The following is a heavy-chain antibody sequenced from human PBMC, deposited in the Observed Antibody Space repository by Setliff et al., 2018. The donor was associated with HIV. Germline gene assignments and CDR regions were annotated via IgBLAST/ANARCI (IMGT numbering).Heavy chain of an antibody. J-gene: IGHJ4*02. CDR3: ARDGAIAVAPFFDY. Sequence: ASVKVSCKVSGHTLTELSMHWVRQAPGKGLEWMGGFDPEDAETIYAQNFQGRVTMTEDTSTDTAYMELRSLRSDDTAVYYCARDGAIAVAPFFDYWGQGTLVTVSS. CDR2: FDPEDAET. D-gene: IGHD6-19*01. CDR1: GHTLTELS. V-gene: IGHV1-24*01.